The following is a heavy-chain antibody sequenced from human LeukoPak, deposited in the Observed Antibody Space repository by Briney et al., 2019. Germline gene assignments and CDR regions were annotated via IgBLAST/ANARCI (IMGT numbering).Heavy chain of an antibody. CDR1: GGSFSGYY. D-gene: IGHD3-10*01. CDR2: INHSGST. Sequence: SETLSLTRAVYGGSFSGYYWRWIRQPPGKGLEWIGEINHSGSTNYNPSLKSRVTISVDKSKNQFSLKPSSVTAAGTGVYYCASRGSGSYQRLRWLDPGGQGPRVTVFS. V-gene: IGHV4-34*01. J-gene: IGHJ5*02. CDR3: ASRGSGSYQRLRWLDP.